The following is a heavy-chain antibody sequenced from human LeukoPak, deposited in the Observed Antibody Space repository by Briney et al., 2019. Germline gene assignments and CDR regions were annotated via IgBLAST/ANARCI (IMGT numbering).Heavy chain of an antibody. V-gene: IGHV1-2*02. CDR1: GYTFTGYY. D-gene: IGHD5-12*01. CDR2: INPNSDGT. J-gene: IGHJ4*02. Sequence: ASVTVSCKASGYTFTGYYMHWVRQAPGQGLEWMGWINPNSDGTNYAQNFQGRVTIIRDTSISTAYMELSSLRSDDTAVYYCARGSVYIVPTMVPVLSFDYWGQGTLVTVSS. CDR3: ARGSVYIVPTMVPVLSFDY.